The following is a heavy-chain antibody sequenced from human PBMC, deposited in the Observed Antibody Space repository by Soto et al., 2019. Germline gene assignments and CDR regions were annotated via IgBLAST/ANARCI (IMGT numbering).Heavy chain of an antibody. V-gene: IGHV5-51*01. Sequence: GESLKISCKGSGYSFTSYWIGWVRQMPGKGLEWMGIIYPGDSDTRYSPSFQGQVTISADKSISTAYLQWSSLKASDTAMYYCASDSGYEDPNYYYGMDVWGQGTTVTVSS. J-gene: IGHJ6*02. CDR3: ASDSGYEDPNYYYGMDV. CDR2: IYPGDSDT. CDR1: GYSFTSYW. D-gene: IGHD5-12*01.